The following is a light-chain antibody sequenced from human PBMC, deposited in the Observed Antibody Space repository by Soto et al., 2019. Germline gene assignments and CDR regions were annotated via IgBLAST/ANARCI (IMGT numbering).Light chain of an antibody. CDR2: GAS. J-gene: IGKJ3*01. Sequence: EIVMTQSPGTLSLSPGERATLSCRASQSVSSSYLAWYQQKPGQAPRLLIYGASSRATGIPGRFSGSGSGTYFTLNISRLEPEDLAVYCCQHYGSSPFTFGPGTKVDIK. CDR3: QHYGSSPFT. CDR1: QSVSSSY. V-gene: IGKV3-20*01.